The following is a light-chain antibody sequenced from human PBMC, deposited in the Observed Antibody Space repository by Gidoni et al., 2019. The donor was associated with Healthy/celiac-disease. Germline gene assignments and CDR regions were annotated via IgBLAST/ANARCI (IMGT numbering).Light chain of an antibody. CDR3: QQRSNWPQFT. CDR2: DAS. V-gene: IGKV3-11*01. J-gene: IGKJ3*01. Sequence: EIVLTQSPATLSLSPGERATLSCRASQSVSSYLDRYQQKPGQAPRLLIYDASNSATGIPARFSGSGSGTDFTLTISSLEPEDFAVYYCQQRSNWPQFTFXPXTKVDIK. CDR1: QSVSSY.